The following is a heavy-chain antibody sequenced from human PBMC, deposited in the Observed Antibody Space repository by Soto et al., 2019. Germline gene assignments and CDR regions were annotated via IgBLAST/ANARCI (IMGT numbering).Heavy chain of an antibody. J-gene: IGHJ6*02. CDR2: VNPIFGTA. CDR3: AITRWAIAVSRRYYGMDV. CDR1: GGAFSTYA. D-gene: IGHD6-19*01. V-gene: IGHV1-69*01. Sequence: QVQLLQSGAEVKKPGSSVKVSCKASGGAFSTYAIIWVRQAPGQGLEGMGGVNPIFGTARYAQQFQGRVTITAGESTSTADMALSSLRSEDTAVYYGAITRWAIAVSRRYYGMDVWGLGTTVTVSS.